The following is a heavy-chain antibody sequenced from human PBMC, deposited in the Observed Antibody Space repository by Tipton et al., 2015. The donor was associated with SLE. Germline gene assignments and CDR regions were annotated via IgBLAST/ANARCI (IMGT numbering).Heavy chain of an antibody. D-gene: IGHD2-21*02. CDR3: ARGLLTWRGAIVGVDV. CDR1: GGSVSFHY. Sequence: TLSLTCTVSGGSVSFHYWIWIRQPPGKGLEWIGYISYGGGTNYNPSLKSRVTMSVDTAKNQFSLKLTSVTAGDTAVYYCARGLLTWRGAIVGVDVWGQGTTVNVSS. CDR2: ISYGGGT. J-gene: IGHJ6*02. V-gene: IGHV4-59*08.